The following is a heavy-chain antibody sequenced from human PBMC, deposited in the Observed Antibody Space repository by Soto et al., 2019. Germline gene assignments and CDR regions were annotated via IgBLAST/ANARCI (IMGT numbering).Heavy chain of an antibody. Sequence: PGGSLRLSCAASGFTFSSYAMHWVRQAPGKGLGWVAVISYDGSNKYYADSVKGRFTISRDNSKNTLYLQMNSLRAEDTAVYYCARAMSSVTYYYYCWMDGWGQGTTVTVSS. V-gene: IGHV3-30-3*01. CDR3: ARAMSSVTYYYYCWMDG. J-gene: IGHJ6*02. D-gene: IGHD1-26*01. CDR2: ISYDGSNK. CDR1: GFTFSSYA.